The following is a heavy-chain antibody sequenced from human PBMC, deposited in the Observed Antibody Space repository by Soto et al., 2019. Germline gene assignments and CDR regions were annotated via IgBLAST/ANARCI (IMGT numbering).Heavy chain of an antibody. V-gene: IGHV1-18*01. D-gene: IGHD1-26*01. Sequence: QVQLVQSVAEVKKPGASVKVSCKASGYTFTSYGISWVRQAPGQGLEWKGWIIGYNGNTKYAQQLQGRVTMTTATSTGTAYMELRGLRADDTAVFYCARDLGGQIVDYWGQGTLVTVSS. CDR3: ARDLGGQIVDY. CDR1: GYTFTSYG. J-gene: IGHJ4*02. CDR2: IIGYNGNT.